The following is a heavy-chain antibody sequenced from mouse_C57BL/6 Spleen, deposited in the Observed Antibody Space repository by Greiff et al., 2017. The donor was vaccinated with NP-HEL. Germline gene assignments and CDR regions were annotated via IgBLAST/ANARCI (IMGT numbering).Heavy chain of an antibody. CDR2: IDPSDSYT. D-gene: IGHD1-1*01. Sequence: QVQLQQSGAELVKPGASVKLSCKASGYTFTSYWMQWVKQRPGQGLEWIGEIDPSDSYTNYNQKFKGKATLTVDTSSITAYMQLSSLTSEDSAVYYCARQDYYGSSPYAMDDWGQGTSVTVSS. CDR1: GYTFTSYW. V-gene: IGHV1-50*01. J-gene: IGHJ4*01. CDR3: ARQDYYGSSPYAMDD.